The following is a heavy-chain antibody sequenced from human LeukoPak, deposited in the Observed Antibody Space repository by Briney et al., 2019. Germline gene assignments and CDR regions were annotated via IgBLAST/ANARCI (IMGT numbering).Heavy chain of an antibody. CDR2: ISRSGSTK. J-gene: IGHJ6*03. CDR1: GFTFSDYN. CDR3: ARVLRYCSGGNCYSGGLGYMDV. Sequence: GGSLRLSCAASGFTFSDYNMRWLRQAPGKGLEGVTSISRSGSTKYYADSVKGRFTIYRDNAKNSLFLQMTSLRAEDTAVYYCARVLRYCSGGNCYSGGLGYMDVWGKGTTVTIFS. V-gene: IGHV3-11*01. D-gene: IGHD2-15*01.